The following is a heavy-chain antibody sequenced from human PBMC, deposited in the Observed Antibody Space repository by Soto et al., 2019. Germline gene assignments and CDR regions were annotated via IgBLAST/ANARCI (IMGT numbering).Heavy chain of an antibody. CDR3: AQTHGWPGFDF. CDR1: GASVISKY. D-gene: IGHD6-19*01. CDR2: IYNGGTT. Sequence: QMQLQESGPGLVKPSETMSLTCTVSGASVISKYWSWIRQPPGKGLEWIGHIYNGGTTKYNPSLNSRVVRSVDMTRNQVSLNLTSVTAAYPAVYYCAQTHGWPGFDFWGPGALLIVSS. J-gene: IGHJ4*02. V-gene: IGHV4-59*02.